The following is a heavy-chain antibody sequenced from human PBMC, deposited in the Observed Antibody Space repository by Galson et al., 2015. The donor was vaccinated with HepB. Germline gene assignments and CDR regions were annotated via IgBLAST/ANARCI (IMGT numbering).Heavy chain of an antibody. CDR3: AREGSVGSGSFDY. V-gene: IGHV3-66*01. D-gene: IGHD3-22*01. Sequence: SLRLSCAASGFTVTSNYMSWVRQAPGKGLEWVSVIYSGGSTYYADSVKGKFTIFRDNSKTTVYVEMNSRRAEDTAVYYCAREGSVGSGSFDYWGQGTLVTVSS. CDR2: IYSGGST. CDR1: GFTVTSNY. J-gene: IGHJ4*02.